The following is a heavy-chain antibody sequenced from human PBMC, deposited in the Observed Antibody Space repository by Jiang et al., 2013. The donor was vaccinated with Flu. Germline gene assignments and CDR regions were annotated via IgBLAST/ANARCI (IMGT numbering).Heavy chain of an antibody. CDR1: GFILSDHF. J-gene: IGHJ4*02. Sequence: QLVESGGGLVQPGGSLRLSCAASGFILSDHFMDWVRQAPGKGLEWVGRIRNKADSYSVQYAASVKGRFVISGDDSENSVFLQINNLKTEDTAVYYCAREDFSGGSGFLEWERRYYFDSWGQGTLVTVSS. CDR3: AREDFSGGSGFLEWERRYYFDS. CDR2: IRNKADSYSV. V-gene: IGHV3-72*01. D-gene: IGHD3-3*01.